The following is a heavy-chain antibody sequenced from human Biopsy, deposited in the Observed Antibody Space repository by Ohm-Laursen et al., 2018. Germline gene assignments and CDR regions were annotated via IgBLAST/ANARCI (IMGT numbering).Heavy chain of an antibody. CDR2: IYNTETT. J-gene: IGHJ5*02. Sequence: TLSLTCPVSGGSISSSTTYYWAWLRQPPGKGLECIGSIYNTETTFYNPSLKSRVTISVDTSTNQFSLKVSSVTAADTALYFCARHPTGFWFDPWGHGTLVTVSS. CDR1: GGSISSSTTYY. CDR3: ARHPTGFWFDP. V-gene: IGHV4-39*01.